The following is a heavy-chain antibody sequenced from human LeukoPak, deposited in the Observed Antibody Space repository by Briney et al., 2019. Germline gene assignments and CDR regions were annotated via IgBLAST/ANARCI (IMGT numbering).Heavy chain of an antibody. CDR3: VRAGYCSGGSCYALDY. CDR1: GYTLTGCY. D-gene: IGHD2-15*01. V-gene: IGHV1-2*02. Sequence: GASVKVSCKASGYTLTGCYMHWVRQAPGQGLEWMGWIDPNSGGTNYAQKFQGRVTLTRDTSISTAYMELSRLRSDDTAVYYCVRAGYCSGGSCYALDYWGQGTLVTVSS. CDR2: IDPNSGGT. J-gene: IGHJ4*02.